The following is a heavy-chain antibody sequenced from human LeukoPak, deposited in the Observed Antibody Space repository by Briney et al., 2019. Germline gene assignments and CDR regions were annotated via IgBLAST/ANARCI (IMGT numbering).Heavy chain of an antibody. CDR1: GFIFSSYA. Sequence: PGGSLRLSCAASGFIFSSYAMHWVRQAPGKGLEWVAVISSDGSIKYYTDSVKGRFTISRDNSKNTLYLQMNSLRAEDTAVYYCARDSYLAAAGTNFDYWGQGTLVTVSS. J-gene: IGHJ4*02. CDR2: ISSDGSIK. D-gene: IGHD6-13*01. V-gene: IGHV3-30-3*01. CDR3: ARDSYLAAAGTNFDY.